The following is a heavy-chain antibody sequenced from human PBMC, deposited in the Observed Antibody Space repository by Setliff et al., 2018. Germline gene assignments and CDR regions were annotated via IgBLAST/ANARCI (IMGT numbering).Heavy chain of an antibody. CDR2: IYDSGSS. V-gene: IGHV4-39*01. J-gene: IGHJ5*02. CDR1: GGSVSNSGFF. Sequence: SETLSLTCTVSGGSVSNSGFFWGWLRQAPGKGLEWIGNIYDSGSSNYNASLKSRLSITRDTSKNQISPKLTSVTAADTAVYYCGRGFSRIEGWGNWFDPWGQGILVTVSS. D-gene: IGHD2-15*01. CDR3: GRGFSRIEGWGNWFDP.